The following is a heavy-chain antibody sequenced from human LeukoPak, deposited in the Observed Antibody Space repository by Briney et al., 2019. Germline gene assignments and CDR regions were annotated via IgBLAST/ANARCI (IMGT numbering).Heavy chain of an antibody. D-gene: IGHD6-13*01. Sequence: PGASVKVSCKASGYTFTSYYMHWVRQAPGQGLEWMGIINPSGGSTSYAQKFQGRVTMTRDTSTSTVYMELSSLRSEDTAVYYCARDPQILIAAAGFDYWGQGTLVTVSS. J-gene: IGHJ4*02. CDR2: INPSGGST. CDR1: GYTFTSYY. V-gene: IGHV1-46*01. CDR3: ARDPQILIAAAGFDY.